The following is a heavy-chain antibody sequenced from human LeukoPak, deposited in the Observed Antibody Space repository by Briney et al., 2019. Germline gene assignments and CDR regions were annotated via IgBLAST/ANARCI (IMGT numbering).Heavy chain of an antibody. V-gene: IGHV3-74*01. CDR2: INSDGSRI. J-gene: IGHJ4*02. Sequence: GGSLRLSCAASGFTLSDYWMHWVRQAPGKGLVWVSRINSDGSRIIYADSVKGRFTISRDNAKNTVYLQMNSLRADDTAVYFCARAPQIGFSGFDKNYWGQGTLVTVSS. CDR3: ARAPQIGFSGFDKNY. D-gene: IGHD5-12*01. CDR1: GFTLSDYW.